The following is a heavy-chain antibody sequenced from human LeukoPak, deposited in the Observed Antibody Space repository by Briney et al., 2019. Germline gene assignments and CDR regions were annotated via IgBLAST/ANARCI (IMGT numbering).Heavy chain of an antibody. V-gene: IGHV4-59*08. D-gene: IGHD6-19*01. CDR1: GGSISSYY. CDR3: ARHGSSGWYAFDY. Sequence: SETLSLTCTVSGGSISSYYWGWIRQPPGKGLEWIGYIYYSGSTNYNPSLKSRVTISVDTSKNQFSLKLSSVTAADTAVYYCARHGSSGWYAFDYWGQGTLVTVSS. J-gene: IGHJ4*02. CDR2: IYYSGST.